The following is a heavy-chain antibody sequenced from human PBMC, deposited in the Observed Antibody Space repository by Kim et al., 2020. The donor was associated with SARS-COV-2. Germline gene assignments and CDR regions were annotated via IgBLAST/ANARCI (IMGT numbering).Heavy chain of an antibody. D-gene: IGHD6-13*01. CDR2: INTTTGNP. Sequence: ASVKVSCKASGYTFTSYAMNWVRQAPGQGLEWMGWINTTTGNPTYAQGFTGRFVFSLDTSVSTAYLQISSLKAEDTAVYYCARDGIQIAAAGTDWFDPWGQGTLVTVSS. J-gene: IGHJ5*02. V-gene: IGHV7-4-1*02. CDR3: ARDGIQIAAAGTDWFDP. CDR1: GYTFTSYA.